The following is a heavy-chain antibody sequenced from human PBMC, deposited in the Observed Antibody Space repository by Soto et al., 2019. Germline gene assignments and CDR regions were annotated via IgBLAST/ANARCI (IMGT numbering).Heavy chain of an antibody. D-gene: IGHD2-2*01. CDR3: AMLLYCSSTSCRGGRYYYYYMDV. CDR1: GGSISSYY. Sequence: SETLFLTCTVSGGSISSYYWSWIRQPPGRGLEWIGYIYYSGSTNYNHSLKSRVTISVDTSKNQFSLKLSSVTAADTAVYYCAMLLYCSSTSCRGGRYYYYYMDVWGKGTTVTVSS. V-gene: IGHV4-59*12. CDR2: IYYSGST. J-gene: IGHJ6*03.